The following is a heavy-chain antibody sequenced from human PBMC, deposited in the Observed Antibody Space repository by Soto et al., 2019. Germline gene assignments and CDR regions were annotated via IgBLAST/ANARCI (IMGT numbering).Heavy chain of an antibody. V-gene: IGHV4-31*03. CDR1: GGSISSGGYY. D-gene: IGHD3-10*01. CDR3: ARGITMVRGVGLFYFDY. CDR2: IYYSGST. J-gene: IGHJ4*02. Sequence: QVQLQESGPGLVKPSQTLSLTCTVSGGSISSGGYYWSWIRQHPGKGLEWIGYIYYSGSTYYNPSTTRRVTISVDTSKNQFSLKLNSVTAADTAVYYCARGITMVRGVGLFYFDYWGQGTLVTVSS.